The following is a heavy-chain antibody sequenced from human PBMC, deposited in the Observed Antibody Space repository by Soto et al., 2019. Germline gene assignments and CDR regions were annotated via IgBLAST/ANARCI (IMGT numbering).Heavy chain of an antibody. J-gene: IGHJ6*03. Sequence: EVHLVESGGGLVQPGGSLRLSCAASGFTLSSYWMTWVRQAPRKGLECVGNIKQDGSEKYYVDSVKGRFTISRDNGKNSLYLQMNSLRGEDAAVYFCAKHGDYDTMDVWGRGATVTVSS. CDR3: AKHGDYDTMDV. CDR2: IKQDGSEK. CDR1: GFTLSSYW. V-gene: IGHV3-7*01. D-gene: IGHD4-17*01.